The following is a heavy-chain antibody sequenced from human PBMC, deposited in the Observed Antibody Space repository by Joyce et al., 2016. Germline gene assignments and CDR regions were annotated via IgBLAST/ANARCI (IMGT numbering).Heavy chain of an antibody. Sequence: QAQLVQSGAEVKKPGSSVQVSCKASGGSLRGYAITWVRQAPGRGLGWMGGIRPMFGVANYPQRFQGRVTITADESTSTVYMDLNSLRSDDTAVYYCARGPRYTSFGVMDVWGQGTTVTVSS. CDR2: IRPMFGVA. J-gene: IGHJ6*02. V-gene: IGHV1-69*01. CDR3: ARGPRYTSFGVMDV. D-gene: IGHD3-3*01. CDR1: GGSLRGYA.